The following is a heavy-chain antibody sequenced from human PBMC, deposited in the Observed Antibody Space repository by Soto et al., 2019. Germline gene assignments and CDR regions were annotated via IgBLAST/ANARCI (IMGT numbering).Heavy chain of an antibody. CDR2: IYYSGST. CDR1: GCSISSGGYY. D-gene: IGHD2-15*01. J-gene: IGHJ4*02. CDR3: ASGGGGFDY. Sequence: QVQLQESGPGLVKPSQTLSLTCTVSGCSISSGGYYWSWLRQHPGKGLEWIGYIYYSGSTYYDPSLNSRVTISVDTSKNQFYPELSSVAAADTAVYYCASGGGGFDYWGQGTLVTVSS. V-gene: IGHV4-31*03.